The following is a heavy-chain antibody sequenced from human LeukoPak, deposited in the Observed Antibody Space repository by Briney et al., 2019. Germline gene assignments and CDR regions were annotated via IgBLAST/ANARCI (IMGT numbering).Heavy chain of an antibody. V-gene: IGHV1-24*01. CDR2: FDPEDGET. CDR1: GYTLTELS. Sequence: ASVKVSCKVSGYTLTELSMHWVRQAPGKGLEWMGGFDPEDGETIYALKFQGRVAMTEDTSTDTAYMELSSLRSEDTAVYYCATIPRSGWLYYFDYWGQGTLVTVSS. J-gene: IGHJ4*02. D-gene: IGHD6-19*01. CDR3: ATIPRSGWLYYFDY.